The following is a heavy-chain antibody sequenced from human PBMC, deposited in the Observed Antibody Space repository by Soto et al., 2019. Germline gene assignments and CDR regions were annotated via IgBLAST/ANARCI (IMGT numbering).Heavy chain of an antibody. D-gene: IGHD3-10*01. CDR1: GYTFTSYA. CDR3: ARERGWYFDL. J-gene: IGHJ2*01. CDR2: ISGYNGNT. Sequence: QVQVVQSGAEVKKPGASVKVSCKASGYTFTSYAISWVRQAPGQGLEWMGWISGYNGNTKYAQNLQDRVIMTTDTSTTTAYMELRSLTSDDTAVYYCARERGWYFDLWGRGTLVTVSS. V-gene: IGHV1-18*01.